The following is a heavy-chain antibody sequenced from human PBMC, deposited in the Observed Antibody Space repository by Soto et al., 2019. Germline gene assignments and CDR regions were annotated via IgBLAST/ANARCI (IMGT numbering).Heavy chain of an antibody. CDR2: IYSSGSA. V-gene: IGHV4-59*01. D-gene: IGHD2-2*02. Sequence: SETLSLTCTVSGGSISSFYWSWVRQFPGEGLEWIGNIYSSGSANYNPSLKSRVIMSVDTSRNQFSLILSSVTAADTAVYYCARGCSTSSCYTAGYYNVDVWGQGTSVTV. CDR1: GGSISSFY. CDR3: ARGCSTSSCYTAGYYNVDV. J-gene: IGHJ6*02.